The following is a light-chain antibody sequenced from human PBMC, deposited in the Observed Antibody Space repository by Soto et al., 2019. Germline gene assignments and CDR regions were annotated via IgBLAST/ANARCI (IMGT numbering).Light chain of an antibody. V-gene: IGKV3-20*01. J-gene: IGKJ5*01. Sequence: VFTQPPRTLSLSPAGRATLSCRASQSVSRRLAWYQQRPGQSPRLLISGASMRASGVPARFSGSGSGTDFTLTITSLEPEDFAVYYCQQYGGSPITFGLGTRVEIK. CDR1: QSVSRR. CDR3: QQYGGSPIT. CDR2: GAS.